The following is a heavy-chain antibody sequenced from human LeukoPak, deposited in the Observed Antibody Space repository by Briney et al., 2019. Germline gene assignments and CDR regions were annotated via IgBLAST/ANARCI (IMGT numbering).Heavy chain of an antibody. V-gene: IGHV1-46*01. CDR1: GYTFTSYY. J-gene: IGHJ4*02. CDR3: ASRTPPHHLAARLSGGFDY. D-gene: IGHD6-6*01. CDR2: INPSGGST. Sequence: ASVKVSCKASGYTFTSYYMHWVRQAPGQGLEWMGIINPSGGSTSYAQKFQGRVTMTRDTSTSTVYMELSSLRSEDTAVYYCASRTPPHHLAARLSGGFDYWGQGTLVTVSS.